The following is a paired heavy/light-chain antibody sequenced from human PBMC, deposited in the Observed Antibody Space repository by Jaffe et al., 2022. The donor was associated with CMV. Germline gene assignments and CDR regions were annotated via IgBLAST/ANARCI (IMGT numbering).Light chain of an antibody. Sequence: QSVLTQPPSVSGAPGQRVTISCTGSSSNIGAGYDVHWYQQLPGTAPKLLIYGNSNRPSGVPDRFSGSKSGTSASLAITGLQAEDEADYYCQSYDSSLSGSNNYVFGTGTKVTVL. J-gene: IGLJ1*01. CDR1: SSNIGAGYD. V-gene: IGLV1-40*01. CDR2: GNS. CDR3: QSYDSSLSGSNNYV.
Heavy chain of an antibody. D-gene: IGHD2-15*01. CDR1: GFTFSSYS. CDR2: ISSSSSYI. V-gene: IGHV3-21*01. Sequence: EVQLVESGGGLVKPGGSLRLSCAASGFTFSSYSMNWVRQAPGKGLEWVSSISSSSSYIYYADSVKGRFTISRDNAKNSLYLQMNSLRAEDTAVYYCARDPSPGVVVAATRYYYYYYMDVWGKGTTVTVSS. J-gene: IGHJ6*03. CDR3: ARDPSPGVVVAATRYYYYYYMDV.